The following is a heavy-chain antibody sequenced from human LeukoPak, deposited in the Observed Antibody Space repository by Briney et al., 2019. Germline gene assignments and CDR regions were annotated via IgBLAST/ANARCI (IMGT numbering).Heavy chain of an antibody. CDR2: IYHSGST. V-gene: IGHV4-38-2*02. CDR3: ARDIETYGSGSYYSDAFDI. J-gene: IGHJ3*02. D-gene: IGHD3-10*01. Sequence: PSETLSLTCAVSGYSISSGYYWGWIRPPPGKGLEWIGSIYHSGSTYYNPSLKSRVTISVDTSKNQFSLKLSSVTAADTAVYYCARDIETYGSGSYYSDAFDIWGQGTMVTVSS. CDR1: GYSISSGYY.